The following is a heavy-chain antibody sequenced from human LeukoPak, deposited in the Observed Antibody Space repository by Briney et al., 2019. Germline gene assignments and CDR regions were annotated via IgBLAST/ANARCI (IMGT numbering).Heavy chain of an antibody. D-gene: IGHD3-9*01. J-gene: IGHJ3*02. CDR1: GGSISSSSYY. Sequence: SETLSLTCTVSGGSISSSSYYWGWIRQPPGKGLEWIGSIYYSGSTYYNPSLKSRVTISVDTSKNQSSLKLSSVTAADTAVYYCARQIAYYDILTGYAFDIWGQGTMVTVSS. CDR3: ARQIAYYDILTGYAFDI. V-gene: IGHV4-39*01. CDR2: IYYSGST.